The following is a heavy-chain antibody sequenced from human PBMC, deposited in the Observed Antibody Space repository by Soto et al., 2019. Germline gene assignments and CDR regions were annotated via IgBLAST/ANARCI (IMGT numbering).Heavy chain of an antibody. V-gene: IGHV3-30*03. CDR3: APRVFTGQFDD. Sequence: QVQLVESGGGVVQPGRSLRLSCAASGFTFSSYGMHWVRQAPGKGLEWVAVISHDGSNKYYADSVKGRLTISRDNPNNTLYLQMNSLRVEDTAVYYCAPRVFTGQFDDWGQGTLVTVSS. D-gene: IGHD2-8*01. J-gene: IGHJ4*02. CDR1: GFTFSSYG. CDR2: ISHDGSNK.